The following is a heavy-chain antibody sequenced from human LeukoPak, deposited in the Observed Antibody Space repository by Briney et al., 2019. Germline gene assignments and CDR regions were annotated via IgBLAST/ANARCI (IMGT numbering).Heavy chain of an antibody. CDR2: ISGGGSNT. CDR3: AKGTWIGSRNYYEASRYFDY. CDR1: GFIFSNYA. Sequence: GGSLRLSCAASGFIFSNYAMSWVRQAPGKGLEWVSVISGGGSNTYYADSVKGRFTIPRDNSKKTLYLQMNSLRAEDTAIYYCAKGTWIGSRNYYEASRYFDYWGQGTLVTVSS. V-gene: IGHV3-23*01. D-gene: IGHD3-10*01. J-gene: IGHJ4*02.